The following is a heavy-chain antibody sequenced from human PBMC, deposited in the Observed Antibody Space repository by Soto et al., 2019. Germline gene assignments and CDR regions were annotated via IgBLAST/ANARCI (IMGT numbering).Heavy chain of an antibody. Sequence: GGSLTLSCAASEFTFANAWISWVRPAPGKGLEWVGRIKSKADGGTTDYAAPVKGRFTISRDESQNTLYLQMNSLKTEDTAVYYCTSLYYGHWGQGTLVTVS. CDR3: TSLYYGH. CDR2: IKSKADGGTT. CDR1: EFTFANAW. V-gene: IGHV3-15*01. D-gene: IGHD4-17*01. J-gene: IGHJ4*02.